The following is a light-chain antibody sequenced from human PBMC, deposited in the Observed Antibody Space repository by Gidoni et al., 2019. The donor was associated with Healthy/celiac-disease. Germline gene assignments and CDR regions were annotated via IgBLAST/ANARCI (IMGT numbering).Light chain of an antibody. CDR2: AAS. CDR3: QQLNSYLGD. CDR1: QGISSY. Sequence: DIQLTQSPSFLSASVGDRVTITFRASQGISSYLAWYQQKPGKAPKLLIYAASTLQSGVPSRFSGSGSGTEFTLTISSLQPEDFATYYCQQLNSYLGDFGQGTRLEIK. J-gene: IGKJ5*01. V-gene: IGKV1-9*01.